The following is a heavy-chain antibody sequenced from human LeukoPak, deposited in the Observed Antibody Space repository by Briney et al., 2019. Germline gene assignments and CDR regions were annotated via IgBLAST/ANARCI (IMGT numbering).Heavy chain of an antibody. J-gene: IGHJ5*02. Sequence: PGESLKISCKGSGYSFTSYWIGWVRQMPGKGLEWMGLIYPGDSDTRYSPSFQGQVTISADKSISTAYLQWSSLKASDTAMYCCARVLRYFDWPGDWFDPWGQGTLVTVSS. CDR2: IYPGDSDT. D-gene: IGHD3-9*01. V-gene: IGHV5-51*01. CDR3: ARVLRYFDWPGDWFDP. CDR1: GYSFTSYW.